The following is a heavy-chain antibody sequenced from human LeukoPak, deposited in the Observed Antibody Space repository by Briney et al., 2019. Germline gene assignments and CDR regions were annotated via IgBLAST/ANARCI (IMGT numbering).Heavy chain of an antibody. V-gene: IGHV4-34*01. Sequence: SETLSLTCAVYGGSFSGYYWSWIRQRPGKGLEWIGEINHSGSTNYNPSLKSRVTISVDTSKNQFSLKLSSVTAADTAVYYCARYSSSWYKAAFDIWGQGTMVTVSS. CDR1: GGSFSGYY. D-gene: IGHD6-13*01. CDR2: INHSGST. CDR3: ARYSSSWYKAAFDI. J-gene: IGHJ3*02.